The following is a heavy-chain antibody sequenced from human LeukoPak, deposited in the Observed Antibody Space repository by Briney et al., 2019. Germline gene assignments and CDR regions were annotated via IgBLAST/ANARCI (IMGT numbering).Heavy chain of an antibody. Sequence: SVKVSCKASGGTFSSYAISWVRQAPGQGLEWMGGIIPIFGTANYAQKFQGRVTITADKSTSTAYMELSSLRSEDTAVYYCARDAGYCSGGSCYGLVGVWGKGTTVTVSS. D-gene: IGHD2-15*01. CDR3: ARDAGYCSGGSCYGLVGV. CDR2: IIPIFGTA. V-gene: IGHV1-69*06. J-gene: IGHJ6*04. CDR1: GGTFSSYA.